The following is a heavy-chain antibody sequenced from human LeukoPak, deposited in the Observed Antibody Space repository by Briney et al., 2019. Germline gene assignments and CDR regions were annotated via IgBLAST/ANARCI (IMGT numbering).Heavy chain of an antibody. CDR2: ICCNSSTM. CDR1: GVSFDDYV. D-gene: IGHD3-22*01. Sequence: PGGSLRVSCAASGVSFDDYVMHWVRQALGKGLEWVSGICCNSSTMGYADSMKGRFTISKDNAKKSVYLQMNSLRPEDTALYYCAKTLTYYYDSSGYYAHWGQGTLVTVSS. CDR3: AKTLTYYYDSSGYYAH. J-gene: IGHJ4*02. V-gene: IGHV3-9*01.